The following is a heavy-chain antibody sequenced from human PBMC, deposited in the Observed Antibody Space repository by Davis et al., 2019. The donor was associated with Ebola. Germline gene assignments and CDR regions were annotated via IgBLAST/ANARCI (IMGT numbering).Heavy chain of an antibody. V-gene: IGHV4-39*01. CDR3: ARHPEPTGSYYYDLDV. J-gene: IGHJ6*02. Sequence: SETLSLTCTVSGGSISSSSYYWGWIRQPPGKGLEWIGSIYYSGSTYYNPSLKSRVTISVDTSKNQFSLKLSSVTAADTAVYYCARHPEPTGSYYYDLDVWGQGTTVTVSS. CDR2: IYYSGST. D-gene: IGHD1-14*01. CDR1: GGSISSSSYY.